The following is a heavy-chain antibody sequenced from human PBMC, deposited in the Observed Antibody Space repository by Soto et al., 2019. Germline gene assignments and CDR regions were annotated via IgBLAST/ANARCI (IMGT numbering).Heavy chain of an antibody. Sequence: ASVKVSCKASGYTFTSYGISWVRQAPGQGLEWMGWISAYNGNTNYAQKLQGRVTMTTDTSTSTAYMKLRSLRSDDTAVYYCARDDYDILTGYYAYWGQGTLVTVSS. V-gene: IGHV1-18*01. D-gene: IGHD3-9*01. CDR1: GYTFTSYG. CDR3: ARDDYDILTGYYAY. J-gene: IGHJ4*02. CDR2: ISAYNGNT.